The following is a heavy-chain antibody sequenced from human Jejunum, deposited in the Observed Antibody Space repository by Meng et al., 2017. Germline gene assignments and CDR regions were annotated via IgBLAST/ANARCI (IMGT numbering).Heavy chain of an antibody. V-gene: IGHV4-4*02. Sequence: QEQVQESGPGLLKPSGTLPLTCGVSGGSISSSDWWSWVRQPPGKGLEWIGEIHHSGSTNYNPSLKSRVTISVDKSKNQFSLKLSSVTAADTAVYYCAREWSGSFRHFDYWGQGTLVTVSS. CDR1: GGSISSSDW. D-gene: IGHD3-16*02. CDR3: AREWSGSFRHFDY. CDR2: IHHSGST. J-gene: IGHJ4*02.